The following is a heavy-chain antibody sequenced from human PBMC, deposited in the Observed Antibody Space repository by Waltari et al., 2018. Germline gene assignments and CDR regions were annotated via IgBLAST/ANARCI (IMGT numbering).Heavy chain of an antibody. Sequence: EVQLVESGGGLVQPGGSLRLSCAASGFTFRSYAIHWVRQAPGRGLEWVSSISGSDGRTNYADSAKGRFTISRDNVKNTLFLQMNSLRADDAAVYYCAKDLGGFSGSHWYFDLWGRGTLVTVSS. V-gene: IGHV3-23*04. J-gene: IGHJ2*01. CDR2: ISGSDGRT. CDR3: AKDLGGFSGSHWYFDL. CDR1: GFTFRSYA. D-gene: IGHD5-12*01.